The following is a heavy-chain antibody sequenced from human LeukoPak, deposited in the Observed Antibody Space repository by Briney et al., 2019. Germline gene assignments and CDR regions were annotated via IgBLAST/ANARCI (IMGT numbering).Heavy chain of an antibody. D-gene: IGHD5-18*01. Sequence: PGGSLRRSCAASGFTFSSYAMSWVRQAPGKGLEWVSAISGSGGSTYYADSVKGRFTIPRDNSKNTLYLQMNSLRAEDTAVYYCAKAAGIRLWLLYFDYWGQGTLVTVSS. CDR1: GFTFSSYA. CDR2: ISGSGGST. CDR3: AKAAGIRLWLLYFDY. V-gene: IGHV3-23*01. J-gene: IGHJ4*02.